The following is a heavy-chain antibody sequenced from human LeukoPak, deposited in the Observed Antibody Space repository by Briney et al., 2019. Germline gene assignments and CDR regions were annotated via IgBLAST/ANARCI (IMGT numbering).Heavy chain of an antibody. Sequence: GRSLRLSCAASGFTFSTYGMHWVRQAPGKGLEWVAVIWYDGSNKYYADSVKGRFTISRDNSKNTLYLQMNSLRAEDTAVYYCARFAGYSSSWPLDYWGQGTLVTVSS. CDR3: ARFAGYSSSWPLDY. V-gene: IGHV3-33*01. J-gene: IGHJ4*02. CDR1: GFTFSTYG. CDR2: IWYDGSNK. D-gene: IGHD6-13*01.